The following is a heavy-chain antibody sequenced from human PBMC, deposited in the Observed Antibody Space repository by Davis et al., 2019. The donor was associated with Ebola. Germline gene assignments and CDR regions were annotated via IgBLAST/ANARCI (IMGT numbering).Heavy chain of an antibody. Sequence: GESLKISCAASGFTFSSYAMSWVRQAPGKGLEWVSAISGSGGSTYYADSVKGRFTISRDNSKNTLYLQMNSLRAEDTAVYYCAKDIYYGSGSYSSGISDYWGQGTLVTVSS. D-gene: IGHD3-10*01. CDR1: GFTFSSYA. CDR2: ISGSGGST. CDR3: AKDIYYGSGSYSSGISDY. V-gene: IGHV3-23*01. J-gene: IGHJ4*02.